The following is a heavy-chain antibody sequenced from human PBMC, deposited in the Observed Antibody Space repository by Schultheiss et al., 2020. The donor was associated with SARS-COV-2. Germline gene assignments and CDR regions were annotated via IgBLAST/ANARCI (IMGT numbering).Heavy chain of an antibody. Sequence: SETLSLTCTVSGGSISGYYWSWIRQPPGKGLEWIGYIYYSGSTYYNPSLKSRVTISVDTSKNQFSLKLSSVTAADTAVYYCARDSGTVRYYYGMDVWGQGTTVTVSS. CDR3: ARDSGTVRYYYGMDV. CDR2: IYYSGST. D-gene: IGHD1/OR15-1a*01. CDR1: GGSISGYY. V-gene: IGHV4-59*01. J-gene: IGHJ6*02.